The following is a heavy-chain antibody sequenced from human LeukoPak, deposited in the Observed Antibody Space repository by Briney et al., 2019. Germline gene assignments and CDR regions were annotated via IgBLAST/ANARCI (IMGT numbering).Heavy chain of an antibody. CDR2: IYYSGST. CDR1: GGSISSSSYY. D-gene: IGHD5-12*01. CDR3: ARVVPTMSKTFDY. V-gene: IGHV4-39*01. J-gene: IGHJ4*02. Sequence: SETLSLTCTVSGGSISSSSYYWGWIRQPPGKGLEWIGSIYYSGSTYYNPSLKSRVTISVDTSKNQFSLKLSSVTAADTAVYYCARVVPTMSKTFDYWGQGTPVTVSS.